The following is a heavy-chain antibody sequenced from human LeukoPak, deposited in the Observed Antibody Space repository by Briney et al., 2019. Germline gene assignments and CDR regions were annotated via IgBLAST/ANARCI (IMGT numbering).Heavy chain of an antibody. CDR3: ARDRDIVVDRGWFDL. J-gene: IGHJ5*02. D-gene: IGHD2-15*01. Sequence: SETLSLACAVYGGSFSTYYWSWIRQPPGKGLEWIGEINHSGSTNYNPSLKSRVTISVDTSKNQFSLKLSSVTAADTAVYYCARDRDIVVDRGWFDLWGQGTLVTVSS. CDR2: INHSGST. CDR1: GGSFSTYY. V-gene: IGHV4-34*01.